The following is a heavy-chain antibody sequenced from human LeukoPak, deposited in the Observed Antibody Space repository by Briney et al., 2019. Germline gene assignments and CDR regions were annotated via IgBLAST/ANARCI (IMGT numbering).Heavy chain of an antibody. CDR2: ISSSSSYI. V-gene: IGHV3-21*01. D-gene: IGHD3-3*01. J-gene: IGHJ3*02. CDR3: ARGTYDFWSGYGAFDI. Sequence: GGSLRLSCAASGFTFSSYSMNWVRQAPGKGLEWVSSISSSSSYIYYADSVKGRFTISRDNAKNSLYLQMNSLRAEDTAVYYCARGTYDFWSGYGAFDIWGQGTMVIVSS. CDR1: GFTFSSYS.